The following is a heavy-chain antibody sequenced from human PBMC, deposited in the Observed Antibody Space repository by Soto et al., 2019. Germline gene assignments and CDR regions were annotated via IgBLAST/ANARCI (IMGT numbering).Heavy chain of an antibody. D-gene: IGHD6-25*01. CDR1: GDSVSSTGAA. Sequence: QVQLQQSGPGLVKPSQTLSLTCAISGDSVSSTGAAWNWIRQSPSRGLEWLGRTFYRSKWYSDYAFSVKSRITVNPDTSKNQFSLQLNSVTPEDSAVYYCARGGATFDYWGPGTLVTVSS. CDR3: ARGGATFDY. J-gene: IGHJ4*02. CDR2: TFYRSKWYS. V-gene: IGHV6-1*01.